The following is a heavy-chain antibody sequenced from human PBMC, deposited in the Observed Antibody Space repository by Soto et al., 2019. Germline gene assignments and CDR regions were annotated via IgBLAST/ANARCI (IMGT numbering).Heavy chain of an antibody. V-gene: IGHV4-4*07. Sequence: PSETLSLTCTVSGGSISRYYWSWIRQPAGKGLEWIGRIYTSGSTNYNPSLKSRVTMSVDTSKNQFSLKLSSVTAADTAVYYCARIITMVRGVYYFDYWGQGTLVTVSS. CDR3: ARIITMVRGVYYFDY. J-gene: IGHJ4*02. CDR2: IYTSGST. D-gene: IGHD3-10*01. CDR1: GGSISRYY.